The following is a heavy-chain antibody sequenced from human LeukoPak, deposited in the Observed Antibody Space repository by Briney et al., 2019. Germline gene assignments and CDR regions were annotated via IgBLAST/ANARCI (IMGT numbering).Heavy chain of an antibody. CDR3: AKVPLVPQQLARYYFDY. Sequence: PEGSLRLSCAASGFTFSSYGMHWVRQAPGKGLEWVAVISYDGSNKYYADSVKGRFTISRDNSKNTLYLQMNSLRAEDTAIYYCAKVPLVPQQLARYYFDYWGQGTLVTVSS. J-gene: IGHJ4*02. V-gene: IGHV3-30*18. CDR2: ISYDGSNK. CDR1: GFTFSSYG. D-gene: IGHD6-6*01.